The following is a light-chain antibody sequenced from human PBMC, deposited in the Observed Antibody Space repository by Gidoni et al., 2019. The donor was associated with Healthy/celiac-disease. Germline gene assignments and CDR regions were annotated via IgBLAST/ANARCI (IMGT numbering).Light chain of an antibody. J-gene: IGLJ2*01. CDR2: GNS. Sequence: QSVLTQPPSVSGAPGQRVTISCTGSSSNIGGGYSVHWYQQLPGTAPKLLIYGNSNRPSGVPDRFSGSKSGTSASLAITGLQAEDEADYYCQSYDSSLSVHVVFGGGTKLTVL. V-gene: IGLV1-40*01. CDR1: SSNIGGGYS. CDR3: QSYDSSLSVHVV.